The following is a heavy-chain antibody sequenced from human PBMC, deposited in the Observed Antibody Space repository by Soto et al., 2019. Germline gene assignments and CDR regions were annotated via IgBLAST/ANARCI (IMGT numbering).Heavy chain of an antibody. D-gene: IGHD3-3*01. CDR2: IWYDGSNK. J-gene: IGHJ4*02. Sequence: QVQLVESGGGVVQPGRSLRLSCAASGFTFSSYGMHWVRQATGTGLEWWAVIWYDGSNKYYADSVKGRFTISRDNSKNTLQLQVNSLGAEDTAVYSCARDRDLGDFHEFDYWGKRSLVTVSS. V-gene: IGHV3-33*01. CDR3: ARDRDLGDFHEFDY. CDR1: GFTFSSYG.